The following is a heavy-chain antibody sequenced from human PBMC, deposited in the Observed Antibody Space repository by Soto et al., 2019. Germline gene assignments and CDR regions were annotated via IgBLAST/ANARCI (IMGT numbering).Heavy chain of an antibody. Sequence: QVQLVQSGAEVKKPGSSVKVSCKASGGTFSSYAISWVRQAPGQGLEWMGGIIPIFGTANYAQKFQGRVTITADESTSTADMELSSLRAEDTAVYYCAREFERARGAGAFDIWGQGTMVTVSS. J-gene: IGHJ3*02. CDR3: AREFERARGAGAFDI. D-gene: IGHD3-10*01. CDR1: GGTFSSYA. CDR2: IIPIFGTA. V-gene: IGHV1-69*01.